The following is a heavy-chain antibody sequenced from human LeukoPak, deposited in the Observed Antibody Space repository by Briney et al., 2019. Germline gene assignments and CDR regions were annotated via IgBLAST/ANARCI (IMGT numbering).Heavy chain of an antibody. J-gene: IGHJ3*02. CDR1: GFNFRAYW. CDR3: TRLNEARVGTDTIFGVVIIRSGAFDI. CDR2: IHQHGSKE. V-gene: IGHV3-7*03. Sequence: PGGSLRLSCTTSGFNFRAYWMGWVRQAPGKGLEWVANIHQHGSKENYLDSVKGRFTISRDNAKSSIYLQMNSLKTEDTAVYYCTRLNEARVGTDTIFGVVIIRSGAFDIWGQGTMVTVSS. D-gene: IGHD3-3*01.